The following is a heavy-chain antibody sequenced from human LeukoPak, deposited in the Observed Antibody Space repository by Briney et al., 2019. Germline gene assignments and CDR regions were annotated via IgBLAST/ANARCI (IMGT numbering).Heavy chain of an antibody. CDR3: ARGRIAAMDY. CDR1: GGSFSGYY. V-gene: IGHV4-34*01. J-gene: IGHJ4*02. D-gene: IGHD6-13*01. CDR2: INHSGST. Sequence: SETLSLPCAVYGGSFSGYYWSWIRQPPGKGLEWIGEINHSGSTNYNPSLKSRVTISVDTSKNQFSLKLSSVTAADTAVYYCARGRIAAMDYWGQGTLVTVSS.